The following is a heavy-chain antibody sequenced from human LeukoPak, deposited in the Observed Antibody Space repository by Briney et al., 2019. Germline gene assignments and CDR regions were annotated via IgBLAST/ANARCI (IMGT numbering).Heavy chain of an antibody. CDR3: ASGREGYNTAFGY. V-gene: IGHV3-23*01. D-gene: IGHD5-24*01. CDR2: ISGRGNSP. J-gene: IGHJ4*02. Sequence: PGGSLRLSCAASGFTFPRYAMNCVPQAPGRGLEWVSNISGRGNSPYYTDFLKGRFTISRDNSKSTLYLQMNSLRAEDTGIYYCASGREGYNTAFGYWGEGTLLAVSS. CDR1: GFTFPRYA.